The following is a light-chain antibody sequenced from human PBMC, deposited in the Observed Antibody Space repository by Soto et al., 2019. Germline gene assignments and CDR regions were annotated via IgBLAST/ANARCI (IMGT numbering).Light chain of an antibody. CDR2: DAS. V-gene: IGKV3-11*01. CDR1: QSFSIY. Sequence: EIVLTQSPATLSLSPGERVTLSCRASQSFSIYLAWYQQKPGQAPRLLIYDASKRATGIPARFSGRGSGTEFTLPISSLEPEDFAVYYCQQRSNWPPVITFGQGTRLEIK. J-gene: IGKJ5*01. CDR3: QQRSNWPPVIT.